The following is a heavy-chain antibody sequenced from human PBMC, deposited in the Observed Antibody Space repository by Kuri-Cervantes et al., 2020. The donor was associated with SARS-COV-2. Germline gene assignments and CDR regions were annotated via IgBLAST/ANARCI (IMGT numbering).Heavy chain of an antibody. CDR2: IYHSGST. CDR1: GGSISSGDYY. V-gene: IGHV4-30-2*01. D-gene: IGHD6-13*01. Sequence: SETLSLTCTVSGGSISSGDYYWSWIRQPPGKGLEWIGYIYHSGSTYYNPSLKSRVTISVDRSKNQLSLKLSSVTAADTAVYYCARGGIAAAGTIWFDPWGQGTLVTVSS. CDR3: ARGGIAAAGTIWFDP. J-gene: IGHJ5*02.